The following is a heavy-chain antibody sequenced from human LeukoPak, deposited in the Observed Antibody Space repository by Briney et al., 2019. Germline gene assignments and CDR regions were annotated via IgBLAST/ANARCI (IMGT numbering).Heavy chain of an antibody. D-gene: IGHD1-26*01. V-gene: IGHV1-46*01. Sequence: ASVKVSCKASGYTFTSYYMHWGRQAPGQGLEGMGIINPSGGSTSYAQKFQGRVTMTRDTSTSTVYMELSSLRSEDTAVYYCARDHYYTGAYYYYYMDVWGKGTTVTVSS. CDR2: INPSGGST. CDR3: ARDHYYTGAYYYYYMDV. J-gene: IGHJ6*03. CDR1: GYTFTSYY.